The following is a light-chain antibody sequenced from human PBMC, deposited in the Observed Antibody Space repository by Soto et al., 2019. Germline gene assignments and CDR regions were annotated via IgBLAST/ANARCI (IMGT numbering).Light chain of an antibody. J-gene: IGKJ4*01. Sequence: EIVLTQSPATLSVSPGERATLSCRASQSVGNNFAWYQQKPGQAPRLLIFATSTRATGVPARLSGSGSGTESPLTISSLQSEDFAVYYCQQCGDLPLTFGGGAKVEI. V-gene: IGKV3-15*01. CDR1: QSVGNN. CDR3: QQCGDLPLT. CDR2: ATS.